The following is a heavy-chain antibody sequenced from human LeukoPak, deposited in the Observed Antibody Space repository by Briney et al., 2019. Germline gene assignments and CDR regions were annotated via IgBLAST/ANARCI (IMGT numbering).Heavy chain of an antibody. Sequence: GGSLRLSCAASGFSFSSYAMSWVRQAPGKGLEWVSAISGSGGSIYYADSVKGRFTNSRDNSKNTLYLQMNSLRADDTAVYYCAKGIPVTAIRYFDYWGQGTLVTVSS. CDR2: ISGSGGSI. V-gene: IGHV3-23*01. CDR1: GFSFSSYA. J-gene: IGHJ4*02. D-gene: IGHD2-21*02. CDR3: AKGIPVTAIRYFDY.